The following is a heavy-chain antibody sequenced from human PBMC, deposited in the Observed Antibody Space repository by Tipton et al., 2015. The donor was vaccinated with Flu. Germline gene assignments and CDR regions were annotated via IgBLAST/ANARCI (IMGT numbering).Heavy chain of an antibody. CDR2: IKQDGSEK. CDR1: GFTFSSYW. V-gene: IGHV3-7*01. CDR3: ASEIYDYNDYDWFDP. J-gene: IGHJ5*02. D-gene: IGHD4-11*01. Sequence: SLRLSCAASGFTFSSYWMSWVRQAPGKGLEWVANIKQDGSEKYYVDSVKGRFTISRDNAKNSLYLQMNSLRAEDTAVYYCASEIYDYNDYDWFDPWGQGTLVTVSS.